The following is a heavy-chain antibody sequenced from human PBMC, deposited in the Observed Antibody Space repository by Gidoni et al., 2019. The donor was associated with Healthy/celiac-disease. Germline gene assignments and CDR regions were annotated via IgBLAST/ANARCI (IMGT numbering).Heavy chain of an antibody. CDR3: ARVVVVPAATFPYYYYGMDV. J-gene: IGHJ6*02. Sequence: QVQLVQSGAEVKKPGASVKVSCKASGYTFTSYGISWVRQAPGQGLEWMGWISAYNGNTNYAQKLQGRVTMTTDTSTSTAYMELRSLRSDDTAVYYCARVVVVPAATFPYYYYGMDVWGQGTTVTVSS. V-gene: IGHV1-18*04. D-gene: IGHD2-2*01. CDR2: ISAYNGNT. CDR1: GYTFTSYG.